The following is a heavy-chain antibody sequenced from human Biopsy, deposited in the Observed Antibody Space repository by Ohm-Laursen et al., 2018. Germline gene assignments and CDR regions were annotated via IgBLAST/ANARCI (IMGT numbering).Heavy chain of an antibody. V-gene: IGHV4-59*08. CDR2: IYYRGNT. CDR3: ARRLPLRGYALDA. Sequence: SETPSLTCTVSGDSITTYYWNWIRQAPGKGLEWIGNIYYRGNTNYSPSLKSRVTISLDTSKNQFSLKLNSVTATDTAVYYCARRLPLRGYALDAWGQGTTVTVSS. CDR1: GDSITTYY. D-gene: IGHD3-10*01. J-gene: IGHJ3*01.